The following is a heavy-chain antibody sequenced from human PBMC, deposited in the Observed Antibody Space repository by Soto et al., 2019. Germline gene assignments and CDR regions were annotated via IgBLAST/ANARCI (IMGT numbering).Heavy chain of an antibody. Sequence: QVQLQESGPGLVKPSQTLSLTCSVSGVSINSGGYCWSWIRHHPGKGLEWIGYIYYTGHTFYNPSLKSRVAMSLDTSKNQFSLKLSSVTAADPAVYFCARGSQLERDALDIWGQGTMVTVSS. CDR1: GVSINSGGYC. J-gene: IGHJ3*02. V-gene: IGHV4-31*03. CDR3: ARGSQLERDALDI. D-gene: IGHD1-1*01. CDR2: IYYTGHT.